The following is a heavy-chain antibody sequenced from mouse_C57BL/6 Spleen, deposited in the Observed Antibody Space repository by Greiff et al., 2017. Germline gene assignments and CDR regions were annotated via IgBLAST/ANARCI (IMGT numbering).Heavy chain of an antibody. D-gene: IGHD2-1*01. V-gene: IGHV3-6*01. Sequence: DVKLQESGPGLVKPSQSLSLTCSVTGYSITSGYYWNWIRQFPGNKLEWMGYISYDGSNNYNPSLKNRISITRDTSKNQFFLKLNSVTTEDTATYYCARDYGNYYFDYWGQGTTLTVSS. J-gene: IGHJ2*01. CDR3: ARDYGNYYFDY. CDR1: GYSITSGYY. CDR2: ISYDGSN.